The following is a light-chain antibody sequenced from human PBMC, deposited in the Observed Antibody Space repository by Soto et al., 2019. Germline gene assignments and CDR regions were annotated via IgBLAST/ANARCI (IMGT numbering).Light chain of an antibody. J-gene: IGKJ3*01. CDR2: WAS. CDR1: QTIFYTSSNKNY. V-gene: IGKV4-1*01. Sequence: DIVLTHSPDSLAVSLGERATIHCKSSQTIFYTSSNKNYLAWYQQRPGQPPKLLIYWASDRESGVPNRFSGSGSGTDFTLTISGLQAEDVAVYYCQQYYSTPFTFGPGTRLDIK. CDR3: QQYYSTPFT.